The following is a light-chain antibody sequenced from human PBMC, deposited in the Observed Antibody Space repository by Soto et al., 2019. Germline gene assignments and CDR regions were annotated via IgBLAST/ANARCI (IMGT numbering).Light chain of an antibody. CDR1: QSVSSN. CDR3: QQYNNWPPRT. J-gene: IGKJ1*01. Sequence: EIVMTQSPATLSVSPGERATFSCRASQSVSSNLAWYQQKPGQAPRLLIYGASTRATGIPARFSGSGSGTEFTLTISSRQSEDFAVYYCQQYNNWPPRTFGQGTKVEIK. V-gene: IGKV3-15*01. CDR2: GAS.